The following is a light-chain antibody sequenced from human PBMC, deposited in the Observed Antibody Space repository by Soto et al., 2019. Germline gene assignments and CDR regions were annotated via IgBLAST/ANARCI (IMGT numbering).Light chain of an antibody. J-gene: IGLJ3*02. V-gene: IGLV2-8*01. CDR2: EVT. Sequence: QSVLTQPPSASGSPGQSVTISCTGTSSDVGGYNYVSWYQQYPGRAPKLMIYEVTKRPSGVPDRFSGSKSGNQASLTVSGLQAEDAADYYCSSYAASNNFYFVFGGGTKVTVL. CDR3: SSYAASNNFYFV. CDR1: SSDVGGYNY.